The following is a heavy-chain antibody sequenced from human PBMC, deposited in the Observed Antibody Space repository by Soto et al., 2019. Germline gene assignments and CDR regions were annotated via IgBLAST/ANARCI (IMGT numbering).Heavy chain of an antibody. CDR3: ARESGTKIHDAFDV. D-gene: IGHD1-1*01. CDR2: ISAYNGNT. CDR1: GYIFTSYG. J-gene: IGHJ3*01. V-gene: IGHV1-18*01. Sequence: VKVSCKASGYIFTSYGISWVRQAPGQGLEWMGWISAYNGNTNYAQKLEGRVTMTTDTSTSTAYMELRSLRSDDTAVYYCARESGTKIHDAFDVGGQGTMVTVTS.